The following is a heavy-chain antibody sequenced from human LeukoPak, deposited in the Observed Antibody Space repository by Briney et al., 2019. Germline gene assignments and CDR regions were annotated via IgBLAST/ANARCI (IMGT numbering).Heavy chain of an antibody. D-gene: IGHD4-23*01. V-gene: IGHV3-20*01. CDR3: ARGNSNFDF. CDR2: INRNGGTP. J-gene: IGHJ4*02. Sequence: GGSLRLSCTVSGFTFDDCGMSWVRQAPGKGLEWVSGINRNGGTPSYADSVKGRFTISRDNAKNSLYLQMNSLRAEDTALYHCARGNSNFDFWGQGTLVTVSS. CDR1: GFTFDDCG.